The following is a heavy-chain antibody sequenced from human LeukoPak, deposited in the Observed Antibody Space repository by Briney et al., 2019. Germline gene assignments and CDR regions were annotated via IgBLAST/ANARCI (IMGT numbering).Heavy chain of an antibody. CDR2: ISSSGSTI. CDR1: GFTFSSYE. J-gene: IGHJ6*04. D-gene: IGHD3-10*02. Sequence: GGSLRLSCAASGFTFSSYEMNWVRQAPGKGLEWVSYISSSGSTIYYADSVKGRFTISRDNAKNSLYLQMNSLSAEDTAVYYCAELGITMIGGVWGKGTTVTISP. CDR3: AELGITMIGGV. V-gene: IGHV3-48*03.